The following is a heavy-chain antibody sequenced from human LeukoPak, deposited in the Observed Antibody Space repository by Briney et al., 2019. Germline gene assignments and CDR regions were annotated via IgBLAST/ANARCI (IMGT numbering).Heavy chain of an antibody. CDR1: GFTFSSYA. CDR3: ARDDPKDY. J-gene: IGHJ4*02. CDR2: ISYDGSNK. V-gene: IGHV3-30-3*01. Sequence: GGSLRLSCAASGFTFSSYAMHWVRQAPGKGLEWVAVISYDGSNKYYADSVKGRFTISRDNSKNTLYLQMNSLRAEDTAVYYCARDDPKDYWGQGTLVTVSS.